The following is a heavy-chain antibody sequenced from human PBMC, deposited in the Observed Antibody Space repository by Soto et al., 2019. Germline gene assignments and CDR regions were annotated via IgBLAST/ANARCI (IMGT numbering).Heavy chain of an antibody. CDR1: GFTFSFYG. D-gene: IGHD2-15*01. CDR3: AKNPEEIVPGGADY. CDR2: ISGNGGTA. Sequence: EVQLLESGGGLVQPGGCLRLSCAASGFTFSFYGMTWVRQGPGKGLEWVSLISGNGGTAYYADSVEGRFTISRDNSKNTLYLQMNSLRAEDTAVYYCAKNPEEIVPGGADYWGQGTLVTVSS. V-gene: IGHV3-23*01. J-gene: IGHJ4*02.